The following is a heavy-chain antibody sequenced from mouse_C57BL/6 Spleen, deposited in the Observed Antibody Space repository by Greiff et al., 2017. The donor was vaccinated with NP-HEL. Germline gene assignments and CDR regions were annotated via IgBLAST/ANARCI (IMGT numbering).Heavy chain of an antibody. CDR2: IYPGDGDT. CDR3: ERENYYGKEFAY. Sequence: QVQLKESGPELVKPGASVKISCKASGYAFSSSWMNWVKQRPGKGLEWIGWIYPGDGDTNYNGKFKGKATLTADKSSSTAYMQLNSLTSEDSAVYFCERENYYGKEFAYWGQGTLVTVSA. CDR1: GYAFSSSW. V-gene: IGHV1-82*01. D-gene: IGHD1-1*01. J-gene: IGHJ3*01.